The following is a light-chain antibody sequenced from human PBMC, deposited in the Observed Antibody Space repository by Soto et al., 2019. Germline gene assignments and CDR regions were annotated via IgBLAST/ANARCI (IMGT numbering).Light chain of an antibody. CDR2: EVN. J-gene: IGLJ1*01. V-gene: IGLV2-8*01. Sequence: QYVLTQPPSASGSPGQSVTISCTGTSSDVGGYNYVSWYKQHPGKAPKLMIYEVNKRPSGVPDRFSGSKSANTASLTVSGLQAEDEADYYCSSYAGSSNYVFGTGTKVTVL. CDR3: SSYAGSSNYV. CDR1: SSDVGGYNY.